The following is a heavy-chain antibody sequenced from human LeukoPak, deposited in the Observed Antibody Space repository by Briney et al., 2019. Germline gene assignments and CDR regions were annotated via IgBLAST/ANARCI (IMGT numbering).Heavy chain of an antibody. CDR3: ARIQGAPAAIDDAFDI. CDR2: IIPIFGTA. V-gene: IGHV1-69*13. D-gene: IGHD2-2*01. CDR1: GGTFSSYA. J-gene: IGHJ3*02. Sequence: SVKVSCEASGGTFSSYAISWVRQAPGQGLEWMGGIIPIFGTANYAQRFQGRVTITADESTSTAYMELSSLRSEDTAVYFCARIQGAPAAIDDAFDIWGQGTMVTVSS.